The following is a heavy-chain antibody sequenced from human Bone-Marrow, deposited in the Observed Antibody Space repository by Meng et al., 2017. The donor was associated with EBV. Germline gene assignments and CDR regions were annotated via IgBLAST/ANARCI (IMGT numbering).Heavy chain of an antibody. D-gene: IGHD3-3*01. CDR2: INSDGGTT. CDR3: ARDAPDYDFWGGYSPGDY. CDR1: GFTFSHHF. J-gene: IGHJ4*02. V-gene: IGHV3-74*01. Sequence: EVQLEESGGGLVQPGGSLRLSCTASGFTFSHHFMYWVRQVPGKGLEWVSRINSDGGTTNYADSVKGRFTISRDNAKKTLFLQMNSLRADDTAVYFCARDAPDYDFWGGYSPGDYWGQGTLVTVSS.